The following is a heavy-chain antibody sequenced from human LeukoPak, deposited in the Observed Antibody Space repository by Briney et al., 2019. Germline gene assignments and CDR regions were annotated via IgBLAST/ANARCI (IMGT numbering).Heavy chain of an antibody. J-gene: IGHJ6*04. V-gene: IGHV3-30*18. CDR1: GFTFSSYG. Sequence: GRSLRLSCAASGFTFSSYGMHWVRQAPGKGLEWVAVISYDGSNKYYADSVKGRFTISRDNSKNTLYLQMNSLRAEDTAVYYCAKDWDSSGWYEDYYYYGMDVWGKGTTVTVSS. CDR2: ISYDGSNK. D-gene: IGHD6-19*01. CDR3: AKDWDSSGWYEDYYYYGMDV.